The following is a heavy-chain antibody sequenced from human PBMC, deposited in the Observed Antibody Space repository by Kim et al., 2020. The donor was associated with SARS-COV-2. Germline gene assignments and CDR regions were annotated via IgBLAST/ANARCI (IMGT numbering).Heavy chain of an antibody. CDR3: ARTGIAAAGTKGHNWFDP. CDR1: GGSFSGYY. D-gene: IGHD6-13*01. J-gene: IGHJ5*02. CDR2: INHSGST. V-gene: IGHV4-34*01. Sequence: SETLSLTCAVYGGSFSGYYWSWIRQPPGKGLEWIGEINHSGSTNYNPSLKSRVTISVDTSKNQFSLKLSSVTAADTAVYYCARTGIAAAGTKGHNWFDPWGQGTLVTVSS.